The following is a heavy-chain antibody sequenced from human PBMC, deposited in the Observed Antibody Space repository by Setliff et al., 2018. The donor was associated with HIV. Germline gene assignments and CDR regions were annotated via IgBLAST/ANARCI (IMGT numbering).Heavy chain of an antibody. CDR2: ISYDGNNK. V-gene: IGHV3-30-3*01. J-gene: IGHJ5*02. Sequence: GESLKISCAASGFTFDRFWMHWVRQAPGKGLEWVAVISYDGNNKYYADSVKGRFTISRDNSKNTLYLQMNSLRAEDTAVYYCARPLLQQLVLGINWFDPWGQGTLVTVSS. CDR1: GFTFDRFW. CDR3: ARPLLQQLVLGINWFDP. D-gene: IGHD6-13*01.